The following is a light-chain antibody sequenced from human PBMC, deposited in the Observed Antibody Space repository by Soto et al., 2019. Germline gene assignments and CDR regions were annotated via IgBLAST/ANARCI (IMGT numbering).Light chain of an antibody. Sequence: DIHMTQSPSTLSASVGDRVTITCRASQSISSWLAWYQQKPGKAPKLLIYDASSLESGVPSRFSGSGSGTEFTLTSSSLQPDDFATYSCQQYNSYRWTSGQGTKLEIK. J-gene: IGKJ2*01. CDR2: DAS. V-gene: IGKV1-5*01. CDR1: QSISSW. CDR3: QQYNSYRWT.